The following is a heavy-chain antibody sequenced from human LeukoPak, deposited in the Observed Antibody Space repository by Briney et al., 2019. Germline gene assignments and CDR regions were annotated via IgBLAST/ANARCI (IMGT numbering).Heavy chain of an antibody. Sequence: GGSLRLSCAASGFTFSSYGMHWVRQAPGKGLEWVAVISYDGSNKYYADSVKGRFTISRDNSKNTLYLQMNSLRAEDTAVYYCAKDSMVRGENYFDYRGQGTLVTVSS. J-gene: IGHJ4*02. CDR1: GFTFSSYG. V-gene: IGHV3-30*18. D-gene: IGHD3-10*01. CDR3: AKDSMVRGENYFDY. CDR2: ISYDGSNK.